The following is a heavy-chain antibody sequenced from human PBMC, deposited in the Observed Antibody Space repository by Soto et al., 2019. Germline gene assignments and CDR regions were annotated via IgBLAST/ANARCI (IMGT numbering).Heavy chain of an antibody. D-gene: IGHD2-2*01. Sequence: QVQLQESGPGLVKPSQTLSLTCTVSGGSISSGGYYWSWIRQHPGKGLEWIGYIYYSGSTYYNPSLKGRVTISVDTSKNQFSLKLSSVTAADTAVYYCARDRCSSTSCYGPRYGNYYYGMDVWGQGTTVTVSS. CDR2: IYYSGST. J-gene: IGHJ6*02. V-gene: IGHV4-31*03. CDR3: ARDRCSSTSCYGPRYGNYYYGMDV. CDR1: GGSISSGGYY.